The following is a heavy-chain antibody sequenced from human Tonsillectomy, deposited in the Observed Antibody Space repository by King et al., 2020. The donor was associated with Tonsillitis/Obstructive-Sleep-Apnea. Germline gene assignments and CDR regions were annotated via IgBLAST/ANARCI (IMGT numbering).Heavy chain of an antibody. CDR3: ARDSKDLDYYYYYMDV. Sequence: VQLVQSGSELRKPGASVKVSCKASGYTFTSFGINFVRKAPGQGLEWRGWINTNTGNPTYAQGFTGRFVFSLATSVSTAYLQISSLKAEDTAVYYCARDSKDLDYYYYYMDVWGKGTTVTVSS. J-gene: IGHJ6*03. V-gene: IGHV7-4-1*02. D-gene: IGHD2-15*01. CDR1: GYTFTSFG. CDR2: INTNTGNP.